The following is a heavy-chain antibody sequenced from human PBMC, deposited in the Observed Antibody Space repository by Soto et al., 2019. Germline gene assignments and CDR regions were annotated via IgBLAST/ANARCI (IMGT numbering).Heavy chain of an antibody. CDR2: IYNSGNT. CDR3: AAPRRY. J-gene: IGHJ4*02. V-gene: IGHV4-59*01. CDR1: GGSISSYY. Sequence: QVQLQESGPGLVKPSETLSLTCTVSGGSISSYYWNWIRQPPGKGLEWIGYIYNSGNTNYNPSLSIRVTISGDTSKHQFSLKLTSVTAAAAAVYYCAAPRRYWGQGPLVTFSS.